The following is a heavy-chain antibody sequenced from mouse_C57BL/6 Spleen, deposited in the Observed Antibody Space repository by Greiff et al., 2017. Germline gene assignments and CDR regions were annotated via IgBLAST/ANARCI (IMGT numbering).Heavy chain of an antibody. J-gene: IGHJ1*03. CDR3: AREGDGKYVSYWYFEV. CDR2: INYDGSST. V-gene: IGHV5-16*01. Sequence: EVQLVESEGGLVQPGSSMKLSCTASGFTFSDYYMAWVRQVPEKGLEWVANINYDGSSTYYLDSLKSRFIISRDNAKTILYLQMSSLKSEDTATXYCAREGDGKYVSYWYFEVWGTGTTGTVSS. CDR1: GFTFSDYY. D-gene: IGHD2-1*01.